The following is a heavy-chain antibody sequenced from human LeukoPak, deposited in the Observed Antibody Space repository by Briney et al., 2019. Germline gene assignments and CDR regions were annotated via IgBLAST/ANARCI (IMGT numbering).Heavy chain of an antibody. CDR3: ARDTQQSLDNWFDP. J-gene: IGHJ5*02. V-gene: IGHV6-1*01. CDR2: TYYRSKWYN. D-gene: IGHD6-13*01. CDR1: GDSISSNSAG. Sequence: LSQTLSLTCAISGDSISSNSAGWSWIRQSPSRGLEWLGKTYYRSKWYNHYAVSLKSRIAITQDTSKNQFSLQLSSVTPEDTAVYYCARDTQQSLDNWFDPWGQGTLVTVSS.